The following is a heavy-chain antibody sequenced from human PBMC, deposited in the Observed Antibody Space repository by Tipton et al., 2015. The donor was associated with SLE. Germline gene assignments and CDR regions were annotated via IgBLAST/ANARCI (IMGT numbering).Heavy chain of an antibody. V-gene: IGHV1-46*01. Sequence: QLVQSGAEVKKPGASVKVSCKASGYTFTSYYMHWVRQAPGQGLEWMGIINPSGGSTSYAQKFQGRVTMTRDTSTSTVYMELSSLRSEDTAVYYCARDPNYDSSGDMALDYCGQGSLVTVSS. D-gene: IGHD3-22*01. J-gene: IGHJ4*02. CDR2: INPSGGST. CDR3: ARDPNYDSSGDMALDY. CDR1: GYTFTSYY.